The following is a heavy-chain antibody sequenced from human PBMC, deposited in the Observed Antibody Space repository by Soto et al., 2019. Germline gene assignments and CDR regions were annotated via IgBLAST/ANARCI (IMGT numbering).Heavy chain of an antibody. CDR2: VHESGST. V-gene: IGHV4-59*01. Sequence: SETLSLTCSVSGVAISNSYWSWIRQTPGRGLEWIGCVHESGSTDYNPSLKGRVTISLHTSKSQFSLSLRSATAADTATYYCARGTRALITSFFAYWGQGIPVTVSS. J-gene: IGHJ4*02. CDR1: GVAISNSY. CDR3: ARGTRALITSFFAY. D-gene: IGHD1-20*01.